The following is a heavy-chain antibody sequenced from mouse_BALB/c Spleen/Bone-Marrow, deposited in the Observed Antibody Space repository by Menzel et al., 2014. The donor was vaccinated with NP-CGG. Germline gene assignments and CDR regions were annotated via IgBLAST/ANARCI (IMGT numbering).Heavy chain of an antibody. CDR2: IDPANGNT. CDR1: GFNIKDTY. J-gene: IGHJ3*01. D-gene: IGHD1-1*01. V-gene: IGHV14-3*02. CDR3: ASYYYGSYGFAY. Sequence: VQLKESGAELVKPGASVKLSCTASGFNIKDTYMHWVKQRPEQGLGWIGRIDPANGNTKYDPKFQGKATITADTSSNTAYLQLGSLTSEDTAVYYCASYYYGSYGFAYWGQGTLVTVSA.